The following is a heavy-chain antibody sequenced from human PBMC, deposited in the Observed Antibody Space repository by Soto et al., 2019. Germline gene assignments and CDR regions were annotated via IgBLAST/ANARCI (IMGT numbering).Heavy chain of an antibody. CDR3: AKMVTWDSSGYYQGGFDC. CDR2: ISWNSGKI. J-gene: IGHJ4*02. Sequence: EMHLLESVGGLVQPGRSLTISCAASGFTFEDYAMHWVRQAPGKGLEWVSGISWNSGKIIYADSVKGRFTISRDNAKNSLYLQMNSLRPEDTALYYCAKMVTWDSSGYYQGGFDCWGQGTLVTVSS. D-gene: IGHD3-22*01. V-gene: IGHV3-9*01. CDR1: GFTFEDYA.